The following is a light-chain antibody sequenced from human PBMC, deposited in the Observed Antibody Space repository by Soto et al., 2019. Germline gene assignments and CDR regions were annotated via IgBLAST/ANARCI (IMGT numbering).Light chain of an antibody. CDR2: SNN. CDR3: AAWDDSLNSYV. CDR1: SSNIGRNT. Sequence: QSVLTQPPSASGTPGQRVTISCSGGSSNIGRNTVNWYQQFPGTAPKLLIYSNNQRPSGVPDRLSGSKSGTSASLAISGVQSEDDADYYCAAWDDSLNSYVFGTGTKVTVL. J-gene: IGLJ1*01. V-gene: IGLV1-44*01.